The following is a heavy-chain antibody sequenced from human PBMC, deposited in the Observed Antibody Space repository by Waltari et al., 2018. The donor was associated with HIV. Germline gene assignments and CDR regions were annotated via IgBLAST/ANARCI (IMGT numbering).Heavy chain of an antibody. CDR3: ARGYSTRGYSYALVGS. J-gene: IGHJ5*02. Sequence: QVQLVQSGVEVKKPGASVKVSCKASGYTFTTYDINWVRQATGQGLEWMGWMDHNSGNTDYAQKFQGRVTMTRNTSVSTAYMELSSLRSEDTAVYYCARGYSTRGYSYALVGSWGQGTLVTVSS. CDR1: GYTFTTYD. D-gene: IGHD5-18*01. CDR2: MDHNSGNT. V-gene: IGHV1-8*01.